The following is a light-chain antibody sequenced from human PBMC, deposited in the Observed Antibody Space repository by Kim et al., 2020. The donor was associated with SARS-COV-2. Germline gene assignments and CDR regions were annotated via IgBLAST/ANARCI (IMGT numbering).Light chain of an antibody. CDR2: GAS. CDR1: HSVSSSY. Sequence: SPGKRATLSCRASHSVSSSYIALYPQTPGQAPRLLVYGASSRATGIPDRFSGSGSGTDFTLTISRLEPEDFAVYYCQQYGSSLYTFGQGTKLEI. V-gene: IGKV3-20*01. CDR3: QQYGSSLYT. J-gene: IGKJ2*01.